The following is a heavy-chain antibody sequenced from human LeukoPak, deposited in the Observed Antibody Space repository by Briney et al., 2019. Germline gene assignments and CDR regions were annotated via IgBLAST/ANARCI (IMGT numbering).Heavy chain of an antibody. CDR1: GFTFSDYA. CDR2: ISDSGRPT. D-gene: IGHD2-2*01. J-gene: IGHJ4*02. CDR3: AKDGRSSTPGY. V-gene: IGHV3-23*01. Sequence: TGGSLRLSCAVSGFTFSDYAMTWVRQAPGKGLEWVSTISDSGRPTYYSDSVMGRFTISRDNSKNTLHLQMSSLRAEDTAVYYCAKDGRSSTPGYWGQGTLVTVSS.